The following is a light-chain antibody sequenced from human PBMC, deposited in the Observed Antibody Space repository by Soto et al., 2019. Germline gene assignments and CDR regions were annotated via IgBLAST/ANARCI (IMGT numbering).Light chain of an antibody. J-gene: IGKJ3*01. V-gene: IGKV1-39*01. CDR1: QDISNY. CDR3: LHRYSLPFT. CDR2: AAS. Sequence: DIQMTQSPFSLSASVGDRVTLTCRASQDISNYVNWLQQKPGKAPKLLIYAASTLQSGVPSRFSSCESGTEFTLTISSLRPEDSATCICLHRYSLPFTSGPG.